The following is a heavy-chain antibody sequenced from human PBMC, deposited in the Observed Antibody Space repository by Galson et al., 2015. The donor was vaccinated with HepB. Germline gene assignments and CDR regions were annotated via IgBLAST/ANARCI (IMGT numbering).Heavy chain of an antibody. Sequence: SLRLSCAASGFTFSSYSMNWVRQAPGKGLEWVSSISSSSSYIYYADSVKGRFTISRDNAKNSLYLQMNSLRAEDTAVYYCASLIWNYYDSSGYSDDAFDIWGQGTMVTVSS. CDR2: ISSSSSYI. J-gene: IGHJ3*02. CDR3: ASLIWNYYDSSGYSDDAFDI. CDR1: GFTFSSYS. V-gene: IGHV3-21*01. D-gene: IGHD3-22*01.